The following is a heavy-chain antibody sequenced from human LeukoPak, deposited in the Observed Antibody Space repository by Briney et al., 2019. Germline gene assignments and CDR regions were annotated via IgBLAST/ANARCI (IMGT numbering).Heavy chain of an antibody. J-gene: IGHJ6*03. CDR3: SRFGAVYYYYMDV. Sequence: ASVKVSCKASGYTFTSYGISWVRQAPGQGLEWMGWINAYNGNTNYAQKFQGRVTMSTDTSTTTAYMELRSLRSDDTAVYYCSRFGAVYYYYMDVWGKGTTVTVSS. D-gene: IGHD3-3*01. CDR1: GYTFTSYG. CDR2: INAYNGNT. V-gene: IGHV1-18*01.